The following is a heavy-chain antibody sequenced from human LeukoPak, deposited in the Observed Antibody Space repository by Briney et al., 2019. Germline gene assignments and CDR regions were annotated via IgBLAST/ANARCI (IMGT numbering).Heavy chain of an antibody. CDR2: INHSGST. Sequence: SETLSLTCAVYGGSFSGYYWSWIRQPPGKGLEWIGEINHSGSTNYNPSLKSRVTISVDTSKNQFSLKLSSVTAADTAVYYCARGPSGTLAFDIWGQGTMVTVSS. D-gene: IGHD2-2*01. CDR1: GGSFSGYY. CDR3: ARGPSGTLAFDI. V-gene: IGHV4-34*01. J-gene: IGHJ3*02.